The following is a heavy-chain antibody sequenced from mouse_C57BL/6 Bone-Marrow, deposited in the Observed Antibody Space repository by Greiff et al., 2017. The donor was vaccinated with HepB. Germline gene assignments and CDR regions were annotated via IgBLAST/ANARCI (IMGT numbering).Heavy chain of an antibody. J-gene: IGHJ4*01. CDR2: IYPGNSDT. V-gene: IGHV1-5*01. Sequence: SGTVLARPGASVKMSCKTSGYTFTSYWMHWVKQRPGQGLEWIGAIYPGNSDTSYNQKFKGKAKLTAVTSASTAYMELSSLTNEDSAVYYCTRGDYYGRYYAMDYWGQGTSVTVSS. CDR1: GYTFTSYW. CDR3: TRGDYYGRYYAMDY. D-gene: IGHD1-1*01.